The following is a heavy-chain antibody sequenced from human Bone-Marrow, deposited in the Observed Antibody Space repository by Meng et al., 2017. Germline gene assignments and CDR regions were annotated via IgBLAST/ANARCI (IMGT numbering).Heavy chain of an antibody. Sequence: QGQRQQSGPELVKSSPTLSLPWTVSGGTISSGGYYWSWIRQNPGKGLAWIGYIYYSGTTYYNPSLSSLVTISVDTTKNQFSLNLSSVTAADTAVYYCARDIRQGGNIWFDPWGQGTLVTVSS. CDR3: ARDIRQGGNIWFDP. D-gene: IGHD3-16*01. CDR2: IYYSGTT. V-gene: IGHV4-31*01. CDR1: GGTISSGGYY. J-gene: IGHJ5*02.